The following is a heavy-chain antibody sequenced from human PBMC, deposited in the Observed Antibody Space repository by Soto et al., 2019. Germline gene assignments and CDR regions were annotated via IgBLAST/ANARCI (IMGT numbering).Heavy chain of an antibody. J-gene: IGHJ4*02. D-gene: IGHD2-2*01. Sequence: GGSLRLSCAASGFTLSSYAMSWVRQAPGKGLEWVSAISGSGGSTYYADSVKGRFTISRDNSKNTLYLQMNSLRAEDTAVYYCAKDREHQLPSYYFAYWGQGTLVIVSS. V-gene: IGHV3-23*01. CDR1: GFTLSSYA. CDR2: ISGSGGST. CDR3: AKDREHQLPSYYFAY.